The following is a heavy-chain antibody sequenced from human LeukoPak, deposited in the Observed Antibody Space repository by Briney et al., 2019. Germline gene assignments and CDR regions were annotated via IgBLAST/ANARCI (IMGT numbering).Heavy chain of an antibody. D-gene: IGHD1-14*01. CDR3: SRAGTGFNIPGAY. J-gene: IGHJ4*02. V-gene: IGHV4-59*11. Sequence: KPSDTLSLLCSVCGPPLNIHYWICIRHPRGKGLEWNGYIHYSGRTNCNPSLNSRVTISLDTSKNQFSLKLTSVTAADTAVYYCSRAGTGFNIPGAYWGQGTLVTVFS. CDR2: IHYSGRT. CDR1: GPPLNIHY.